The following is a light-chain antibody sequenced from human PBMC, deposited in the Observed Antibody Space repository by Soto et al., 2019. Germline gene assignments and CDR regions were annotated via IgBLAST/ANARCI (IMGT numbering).Light chain of an antibody. CDR3: AAWDVSLNGVV. J-gene: IGLJ3*02. Sequence: QAVVTQPPSASGTPGQSVTISCSGSRSNMGRNTVTWYQQLPGTAPKLLIYSNHQRPSGVPDRFSGSKSATSASLAISGLQSEDEADYYCAAWDVSLNGVVFGGGTKLTVL. CDR2: SNH. CDR1: RSNMGRNT. V-gene: IGLV1-44*01.